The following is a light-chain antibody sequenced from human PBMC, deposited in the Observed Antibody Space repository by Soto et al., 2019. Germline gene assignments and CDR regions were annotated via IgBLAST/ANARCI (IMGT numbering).Light chain of an antibody. V-gene: IGLV9-49*01. Sequence: QLVLTQQPSASASLGASVTLTCTLSSGYSNNKVDWYQQRPGKGPRFVMRVGTGGIVGSKGDGIPDRFSVLGSGLNRYLTIKNIQEEDESDYHCGADHGSGSNFVVVFGGGTQLTVL. CDR2: VGTGGIVG. J-gene: IGLJ2*01. CDR3: GADHGSGSNFVVV. CDR1: SGYSNNK.